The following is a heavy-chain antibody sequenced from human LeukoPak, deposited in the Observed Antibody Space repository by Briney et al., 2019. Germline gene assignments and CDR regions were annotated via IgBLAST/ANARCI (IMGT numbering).Heavy chain of an antibody. D-gene: IGHD4-11*01. CDR2: ISGSGAHT. CDR3: AKATTVTMTGLRYDY. V-gene: IGHV3-23*01. CDR1: GCTFSNYA. Sequence: GGSLRLSCAASGCTFSNYAMNWVRRAPGKGLEWVSAISGSGAHTYYADSVKGRFTVSRDNSKNTLFQQMNSLRAEDTAVYFCAKATTVTMTGLRYDYWGQGTLVTVSS. J-gene: IGHJ4*02.